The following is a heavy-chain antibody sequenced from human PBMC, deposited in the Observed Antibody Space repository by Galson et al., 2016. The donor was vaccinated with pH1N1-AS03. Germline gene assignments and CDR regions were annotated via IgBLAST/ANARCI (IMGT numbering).Heavy chain of an antibody. J-gene: IGHJ4*02. CDR3: ARRYYFDS. Sequence: SVKVSCKASGYTLTRYYMHWVRQAPGQGLEWMGIIDPSGGPTTYAPKFQGRITITPDTSTSTVYMELVRLRPEDTAVYYCARRYYFDSWGQGTLVTVSS. D-gene: IGHD3-16*02. CDR2: IDPSGGPT. V-gene: IGHV1-46*01. CDR1: GYTLTRYY.